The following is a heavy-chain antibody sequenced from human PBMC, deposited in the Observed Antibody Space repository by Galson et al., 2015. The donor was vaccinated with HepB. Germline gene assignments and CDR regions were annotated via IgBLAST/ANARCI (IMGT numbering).Heavy chain of an antibody. CDR1: GGTFSSYA. Sequence: SVKVSCKASGGTFSSYAISWVRQAPGQGLEWMGGIIPIFGTANYAQKFQGRVTITADESTSTAYMELSSLRSEDTAVYYCARTSDIVVVVAATPESPYYYMDVWGKGTTVTVSS. D-gene: IGHD2-15*01. CDR3: ARTSDIVVVVAATPESPYYYMDV. V-gene: IGHV1-69*13. J-gene: IGHJ6*03. CDR2: IIPIFGTA.